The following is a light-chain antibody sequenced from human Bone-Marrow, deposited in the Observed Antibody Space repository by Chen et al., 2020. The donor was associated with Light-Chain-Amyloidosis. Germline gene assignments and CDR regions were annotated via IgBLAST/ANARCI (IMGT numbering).Light chain of an antibody. V-gene: IGKV3-11*01. CDR1: KSVSSY. J-gene: IGKJ5*01. CDR3: QQRSNWPPRVT. Sequence: EIVLTQSPALLSLSPGESATLSCRASKSVSSYLAWYQQKPCQAPRLLLYDASKRATGIPARFSGSGSGTDFTLTISSLEPEDFAVYYCQQRSNWPPRVTFGQGTRLEIK. CDR2: DAS.